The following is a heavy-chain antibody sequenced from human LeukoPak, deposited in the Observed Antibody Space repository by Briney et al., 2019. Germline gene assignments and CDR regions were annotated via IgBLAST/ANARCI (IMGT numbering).Heavy chain of an antibody. V-gene: IGHV4-39*01. CDR1: GGSIISSSYY. D-gene: IGHD6-13*01. CDR2: IYYSGST. J-gene: IGHJ4*02. Sequence: KPSETLSLTCTVSGGSIISSSYYWGWIRQPPGKGLEWIGSIYYSGSTYYNPSLKSRVTISVDTSKNQFSLKLSSVTAADTAVYYCAYGLAAAGLYWGQGTLVTVSS. CDR3: AYGLAAAGLY.